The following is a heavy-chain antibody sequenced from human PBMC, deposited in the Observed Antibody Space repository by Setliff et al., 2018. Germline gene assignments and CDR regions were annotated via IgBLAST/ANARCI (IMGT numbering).Heavy chain of an antibody. D-gene: IGHD3-3*01. CDR3: ARRETYYNFWSGYYAY. V-gene: IGHV4-39*07. CDR2: IYYSGST. CDR1: GGSISSSSYY. Sequence: SETLSLTCTVSGGSISSSSYYWGWIRQPPGKGLEWIGSIYYSGSTYYNPSLKSRVTISVDTSKNQFSLKLSSVTAADTAVYYYARRETYYNFWSGYYAYWGQGTLVTVSS. J-gene: IGHJ4*02.